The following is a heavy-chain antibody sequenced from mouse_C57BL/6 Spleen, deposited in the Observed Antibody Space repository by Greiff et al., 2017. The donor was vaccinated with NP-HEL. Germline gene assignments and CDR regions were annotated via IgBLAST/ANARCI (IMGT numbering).Heavy chain of an antibody. V-gene: IGHV1-76*01. CDR2: IYPGSGNT. CDR1: GYTFTDYY. D-gene: IGHD1-1*01. CDR3: ARDYYGSSYAMDY. Sequence: ESGAELVRPGASVKLSCKASGYTFTDYYINWVKQRPGQGLEWIARIYPGSGNTYYNEKFKGKATLTAEKSSSTAYMQLSSLTSEDSAVYFCARDYYGSSYAMDYWGQGTSVTVSS. J-gene: IGHJ4*01.